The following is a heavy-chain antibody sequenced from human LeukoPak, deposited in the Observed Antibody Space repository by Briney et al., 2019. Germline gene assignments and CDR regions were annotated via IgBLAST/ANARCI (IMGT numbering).Heavy chain of an antibody. Sequence: SETLSLTCTVSGGSISSSSYYWGWIRQPPGKGLEWIGSIYYSGSTYYNPSLKSRVTISVDTSTNQFSLKLSSATAADTAVYFCARGRVSSSTWYSTYYYFYMDVWGKGTTVTVSS. J-gene: IGHJ6*03. V-gene: IGHV4-39*07. CDR3: ARGRVSSSTWYSTYYYFYMDV. CDR2: IYYSGST. D-gene: IGHD6-13*01. CDR1: GGSISSSSYY.